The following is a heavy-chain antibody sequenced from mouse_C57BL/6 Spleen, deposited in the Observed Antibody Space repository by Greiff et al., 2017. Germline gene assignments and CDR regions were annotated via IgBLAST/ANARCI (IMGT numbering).Heavy chain of an antibody. CDR2: IDPSDSYT. CDR1: GYTFTSYW. V-gene: IGHV1-69*01. CDR3: ARRGYGRDY. D-gene: IGHD1-1*01. Sequence: QVQLQQPGAELVMPGASVKLSCKASGYTFTSYWMHWVKQRPGQGLEWIGEIDPSDSYTNYNQKFKGKSTLTVDKSSSTAYMQLSSLTSEDSAVYYCARRGYGRDYWGQGTTLTVSS. J-gene: IGHJ2*01.